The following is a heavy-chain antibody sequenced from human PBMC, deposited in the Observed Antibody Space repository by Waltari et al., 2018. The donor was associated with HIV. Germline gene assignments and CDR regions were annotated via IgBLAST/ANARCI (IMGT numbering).Heavy chain of an antibody. Sequence: QVQLQHWGAGLLKPSETLPHTCAGYGGSFDEYSWAWTRATPGKGLEWLGDTNNMTTPTYPQASKSEATVPIDTTKPQCPLIVRTATTEDTAVYYCARTYKRITLFEISREPSWFDPWSQGTLVTFSS. CDR3: ARTYKRITLFEISREPSWFDP. CDR2: TNNMTTP. J-gene: IGHJ5*02. D-gene: IGHD1-26*01. V-gene: IGHV4-34*01. CDR1: GGSFDEYS.